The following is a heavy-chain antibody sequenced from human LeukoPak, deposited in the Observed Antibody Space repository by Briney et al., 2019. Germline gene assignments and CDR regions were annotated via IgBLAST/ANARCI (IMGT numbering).Heavy chain of an antibody. V-gene: IGHV1-18*01. D-gene: IGHD3-3*01. CDR1: GYTFTSYG. CDR2: ISAYNGNT. J-gene: IGHJ5*02. CDR3: ARDYDFWSGGDWFDP. Sequence: ASVKVSCKASGYTFTSYGISWVRQAPGQGLEWMGWISAYNGNTNYAQKLQGRVTMTTDTSTSTAYMELRSLRSDDTAVYYCARDYDFWSGGDWFDPWGQGTLVTVSS.